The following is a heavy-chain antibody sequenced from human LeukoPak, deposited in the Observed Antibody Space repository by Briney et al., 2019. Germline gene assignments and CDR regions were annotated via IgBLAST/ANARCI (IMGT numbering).Heavy chain of an antibody. J-gene: IGHJ4*02. CDR2: ISGSGGIT. CDR3: AKKRIAAAGKPDFDY. CDR1: GFTFSSYG. Sequence: GRSLRLSCAASGFTFSSYGMHWVRQAPGKGLEWVSLISGSGGITYYADSVKGRFTISRDNSKNTLYLQMNSLRAEDAAVYYCAKKRIAAAGKPDFDYWGQGTLVTVSS. D-gene: IGHD6-13*01. V-gene: IGHV3-23*01.